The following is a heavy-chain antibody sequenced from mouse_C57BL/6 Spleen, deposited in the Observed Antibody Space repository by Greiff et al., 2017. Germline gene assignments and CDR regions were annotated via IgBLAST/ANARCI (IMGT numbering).Heavy chain of an antibody. CDR3: ARSDYYGTDLDV. CDR2: INPNYGTT. D-gene: IGHD1-1*01. V-gene: IGHV1-39*01. Sequence: EVKVVESGPELVKPGASVKISCKASGYSFTDYSMNWVKQSNGKSLEWIGVINPNYGTTSYNQKFKGKATLTVDQSSSTAYMQLNSLTSEDSAVYYCARSDYYGTDLDVWGTVTTVSVSS. J-gene: IGHJ1*03. CDR1: GYSFTDYS.